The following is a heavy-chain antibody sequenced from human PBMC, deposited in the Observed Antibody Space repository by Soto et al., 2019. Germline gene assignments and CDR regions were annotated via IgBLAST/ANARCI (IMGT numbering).Heavy chain of an antibody. J-gene: IGHJ4*02. V-gene: IGHV3-23*01. CDR3: ATYGQHLMDS. D-gene: IGHD4-17*01. Sequence: EVQLLESGGDLIQPGGSLRLSCAASGFTFSSFAMKWVRQAPGKGLEWVSVIGSGGDCIHYADSVKGRFTISRDDSKHTVTLQMNGLRVEDTAVYYCATYGQHLMDSWGQGTLVTVSS. CDR2: IGSGGDCI. CDR1: GFTFSSFA.